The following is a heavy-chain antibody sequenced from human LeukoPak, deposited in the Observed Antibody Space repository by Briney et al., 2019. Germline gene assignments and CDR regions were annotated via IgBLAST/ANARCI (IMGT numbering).Heavy chain of an antibody. V-gene: IGHV3-23*01. J-gene: IGHJ4*02. CDR3: AKSGLNRFDY. Sequence: PGGSLRLSCVASGFTFSSYAMSWVRQAPGKGLEWVSGISGRDGSTYYADSVRGRFTISRDNSKNTLYLQMSSLRAEDTAIYYCAKSGLNRFDYWGQGTLVTVSS. CDR2: ISGRDGST. D-gene: IGHD2-15*01. CDR1: GFTFSSYA.